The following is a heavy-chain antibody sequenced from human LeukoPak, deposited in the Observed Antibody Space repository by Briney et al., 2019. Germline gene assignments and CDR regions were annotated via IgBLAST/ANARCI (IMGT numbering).Heavy chain of an antibody. Sequence: PSETLSPTCAVYGGSFSGYYWSWIRQPPGKGLEWIGYIYYTGSTNYHPSLKSRVTISVDTSKNKFSLKLNSVSAADTAVYYCARITEWNDFDYWGQGTLVTVSS. V-gene: IGHV4-59*01. D-gene: IGHD1-1*01. J-gene: IGHJ4*02. CDR1: GGSFSGYY. CDR3: ARITEWNDFDY. CDR2: IYYTGST.